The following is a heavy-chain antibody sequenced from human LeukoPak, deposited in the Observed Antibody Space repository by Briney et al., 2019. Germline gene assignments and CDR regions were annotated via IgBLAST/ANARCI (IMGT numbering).Heavy chain of an antibody. D-gene: IGHD2-15*01. CDR3: ASGELLAPGDY. Sequence: GGSLRLSCAASGFTFSSYSMNWVRQAPGQGLEWVANIKQDGSEKYYVDSVKGRFTISRDNAKNSLYLQMNSLRAEDTAVYYCASGELLAPGDYWGQGTLVTVSS. J-gene: IGHJ4*02. V-gene: IGHV3-7*01. CDR2: IKQDGSEK. CDR1: GFTFSSYS.